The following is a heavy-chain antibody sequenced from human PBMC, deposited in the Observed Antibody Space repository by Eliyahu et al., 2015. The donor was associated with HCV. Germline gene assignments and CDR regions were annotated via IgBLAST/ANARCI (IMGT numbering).Heavy chain of an antibody. J-gene: IGHJ4*02. CDR3: ARRGGGYYLDF. V-gene: IGHV4-39*01. CDR2: IYYSGRT. D-gene: IGHD2-15*01. Sequence: QLQLQESGPGLVKPSETLSLTCIVSGGSISNTSYYWGWIRQPPGKGLEWIGXIYYSGRTYYNPSLKSRVTISVDTSKNQFSLQLSSVTAADTAVYYCARRGGGYYLDFWGQGTLVTVSS. CDR1: GGSISNTSYY.